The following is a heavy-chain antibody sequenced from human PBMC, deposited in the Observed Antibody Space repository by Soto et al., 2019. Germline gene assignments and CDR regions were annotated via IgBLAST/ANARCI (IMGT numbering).Heavy chain of an antibody. CDR2: INAGNGNT. V-gene: IGHV1-3*01. J-gene: IGHJ6*03. Sequence: GASVKVSCKASGYTFTSYAMHWVRQDPGQRLEWMGWINAGNGNTKYSQKFQGRVTITRDTSASTAYMELSSLRSEDTAVYYCARGVSDTRSYYYYMDVWGKGTTVTVSS. CDR1: GYTFTSYA. CDR3: ARGVSDTRSYYYYMDV.